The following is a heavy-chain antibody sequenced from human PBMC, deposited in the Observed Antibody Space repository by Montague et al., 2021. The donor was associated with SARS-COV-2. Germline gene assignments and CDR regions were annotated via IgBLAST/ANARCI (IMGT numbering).Heavy chain of an antibody. D-gene: IGHD3-9*01. CDR1: GDSVAELRRR. V-gene: IGHV6-1*01. CDR3: ASSGITLTGLDAFDI. CDR2: PYHRYKKDS. Sequence: CAISGDSVAELRRRSDEHTSELSSHFYLVCRPYHRYKKDSDYAEXXKGRLVITPDTSKNQVSLQLNSVIPEDTAVYFCASSGITLTGLDAFDIWGQGTMVTVSS. J-gene: IGHJ3*02.